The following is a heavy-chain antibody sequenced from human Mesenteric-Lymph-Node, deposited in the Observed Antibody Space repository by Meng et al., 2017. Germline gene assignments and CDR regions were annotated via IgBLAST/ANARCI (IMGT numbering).Heavy chain of an antibody. Sequence: ASVKVSCKASGYTFTGYYMHWVRQAPGQGLEWMGWMNPNSGNTGYAQKFQGRVTITRNTSISTAYMELSSLRSEDTAVYYCARGAHTRYFDGLTWVYWFDPWGQRTLVTVSS. CDR1: GYTFTGYY. CDR3: ARGAHTRYFDGLTWVYWFDP. CDR2: MNPNSGNT. D-gene: IGHD3-9*01. J-gene: IGHJ5*02. V-gene: IGHV1-8*03.